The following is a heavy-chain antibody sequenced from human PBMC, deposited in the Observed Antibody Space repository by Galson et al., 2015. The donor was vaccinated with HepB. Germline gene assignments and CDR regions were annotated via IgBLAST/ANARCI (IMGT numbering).Heavy chain of an antibody. CDR2: ITSSGGNS. CDR3: AKDGIMVANNPYHFHY. Sequence: SLRLSCAASGFSFTRYAMTWVRQAPGKGLEWVPSITSSGGNSYYTDSVKGRFTVSRDNSKNTLLLQLNSLRAEDTAMYFCAKDGIMVANNPYHFHYWGQGVLVTVAS. V-gene: IGHV3-23*01. D-gene: IGHD2-15*01. CDR1: GFSFTRYA. J-gene: IGHJ4*02.